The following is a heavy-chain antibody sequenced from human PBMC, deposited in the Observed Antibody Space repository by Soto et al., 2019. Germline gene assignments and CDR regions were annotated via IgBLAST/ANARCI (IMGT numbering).Heavy chain of an antibody. Sequence: QVQLVQSGAEVKKPESSVKVSCKISGGTFSSYGINWVRQAPGQGLEWIGRIIPLFSTTNYAERFRGRVNIIADESTSTVYMEVSSLRSEDTAVYYCVADRGSHPRGWLVHWGQGTLVTVSS. V-gene: IGHV1-69*15. J-gene: IGHJ4*02. CDR1: GGTFSSYG. CDR2: IIPLFSTT. D-gene: IGHD6-19*01. CDR3: VADRGSHPRGWLVH.